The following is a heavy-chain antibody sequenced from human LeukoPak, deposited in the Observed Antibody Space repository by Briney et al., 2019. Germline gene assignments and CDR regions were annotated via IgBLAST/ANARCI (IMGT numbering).Heavy chain of an antibody. D-gene: IGHD3-3*01. Sequence: APVKVSCKASGYTFTSHDINWVRQATGQGLEWMGWMNPNSGNTGYAQKFQGRLTMTRNTSINTAYMELNSLRSEDAAVYFCAREGAYYDFWSSYSPSHGIFDSWGQGSLVTVSS. V-gene: IGHV1-8*01. CDR3: AREGAYYDFWSSYSPSHGIFDS. CDR2: MNPNSGNT. CDR1: GYTFTSHD. J-gene: IGHJ4*02.